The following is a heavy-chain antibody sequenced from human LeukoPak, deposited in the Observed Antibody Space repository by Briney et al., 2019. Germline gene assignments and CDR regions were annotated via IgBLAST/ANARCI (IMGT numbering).Heavy chain of an antibody. V-gene: IGHV1-2*02. J-gene: IGHJ4*02. CDR2: INPNSGGT. D-gene: IGHD3-10*01. Sequence: ASVKVSFMASGYTFTGYFMHWVRPAPGKGVEWMGWINPNSGGTNYAQKFQGRVTMTRDTSINTAYMELSRLRSDDTAVYYCARGSMVRGVITQYYFDYWGQGTLVTVSS. CDR3: ARGSMVRGVITQYYFDY. CDR1: GYTFTGYF.